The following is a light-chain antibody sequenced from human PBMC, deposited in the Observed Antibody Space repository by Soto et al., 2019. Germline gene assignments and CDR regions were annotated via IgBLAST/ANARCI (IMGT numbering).Light chain of an antibody. CDR1: QSVSSNY. V-gene: IGKV3-20*01. CDR3: QQYGSSPWT. CDR2: GAS. J-gene: IGKJ1*01. Sequence: EIVLTQSPGTLSLSPGERATLSCRASQSVSSNYLAWYQQKPGQAPRLLIYGASSRATGIPDRFSGSGSGTDCTLTITRLEPEDFAVYYCQQYGSSPWTFGQGTKVEIK.